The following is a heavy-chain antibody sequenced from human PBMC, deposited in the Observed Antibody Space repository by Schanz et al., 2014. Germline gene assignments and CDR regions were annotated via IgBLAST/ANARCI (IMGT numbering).Heavy chain of an antibody. J-gene: IGHJ4*02. CDR1: GYTFTRSG. CDR2: IGGSDGNT. CDR3: ARDRDQWDGNYLDY. Sequence: QVHLVQSGSEVKKPGASVKVSCKASGYTFTRSGISWVRQAPGQGLEWMGWIGGSDGNTNYAQKFQGRVTMTTDTSTSTVYMELRSLTSDDSAVYYCARDRDQWDGNYLDYWGQGSLVPVSS. V-gene: IGHV1-18*01. D-gene: IGHD1-26*01.